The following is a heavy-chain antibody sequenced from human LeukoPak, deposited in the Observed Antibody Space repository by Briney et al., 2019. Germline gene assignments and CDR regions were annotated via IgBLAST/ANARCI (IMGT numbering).Heavy chain of an antibody. V-gene: IGHV1-69*06. J-gene: IGHJ5*02. Sequence: GASVKVSCKASGGTFISYAISWVRQAPGQGLEWMGGIIPIFGTANYAQKFQGRVTITADKSTSTAYMELSSLRSEDTAVYYCASTAPQYYYDSSGYPTWGQGTLVTVSS. CDR2: IIPIFGTA. CDR1: GGTFISYA. D-gene: IGHD3-22*01. CDR3: ASTAPQYYYDSSGYPT.